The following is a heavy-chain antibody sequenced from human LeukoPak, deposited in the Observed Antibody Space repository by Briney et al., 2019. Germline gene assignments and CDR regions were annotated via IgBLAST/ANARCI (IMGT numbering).Heavy chain of an antibody. CDR2: IYYSGST. CDR3: ARYSLYDYVWGSHRQTFAFDY. Sequence: SETLSLTCTVSGGSISSYYWSWIRQPPGKGLEWIGYIYYSGSTNYNPSLTSRVTMSVDTSKNQFSLKLSSVTAADTAVYYCARYSLYDYVWGSHRQTFAFDYWGPGTLVTVSS. CDR1: GGSISSYY. J-gene: IGHJ4*02. D-gene: IGHD3-16*02. V-gene: IGHV4-59*01.